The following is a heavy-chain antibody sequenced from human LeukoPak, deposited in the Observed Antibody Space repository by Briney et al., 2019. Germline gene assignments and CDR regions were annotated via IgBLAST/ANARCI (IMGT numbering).Heavy chain of an antibody. CDR3: ARGRRVAYYDSSGYYYYYYYMDV. J-gene: IGHJ6*03. Sequence: SETLSLTCTVSGYSISSGYYWGRIRQPPGKGLEWIGNIYYSGSTYYNPSLKSRVTISVDTSKNQLSLKLSSVTAADTAVYYCARGRRVAYYDSSGYYYYYYYMDVWGKGTTVTISS. CDR2: IYYSGST. V-gene: IGHV4-38-2*02. CDR1: GYSISSGYY. D-gene: IGHD3-22*01.